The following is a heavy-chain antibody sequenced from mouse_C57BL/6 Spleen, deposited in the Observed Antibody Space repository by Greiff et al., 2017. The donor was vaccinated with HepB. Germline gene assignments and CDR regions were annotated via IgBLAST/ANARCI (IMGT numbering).Heavy chain of an antibody. CDR2: ISYDGSN. CDR3: ARDYYGSSHFDY. J-gene: IGHJ2*01. Sequence: EVQLQESGPGLVKPSQSLSLTCSVTGYSITSGYYWNWIRQFPGNKLEWMGYISYDGSNNYNPSLKNRISITRDTSKNQFFLKLNSVTTEDTATYDCARDYYGSSHFDYWGQGTTLTVSS. CDR1: GYSITSGYY. V-gene: IGHV3-6*01. D-gene: IGHD1-1*01.